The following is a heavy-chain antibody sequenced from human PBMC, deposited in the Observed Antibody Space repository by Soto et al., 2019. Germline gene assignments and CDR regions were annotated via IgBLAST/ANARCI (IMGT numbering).Heavy chain of an antibody. CDR3: TSYDFWSGSPLDY. V-gene: IGHV3-49*03. CDR1: GFTFGDYA. D-gene: IGHD3-3*01. CDR2: IRSKAYGGTT. Sequence: GGSLRLSCTASGFTFGDYAMSWFRQAPGKGLEWVGFIRSKAYGGTTEYAASVKGRFTISRDDSKSIAYLQMNSLKTEDTAVYYCTSYDFWSGSPLDYWGQGTLVTVSS. J-gene: IGHJ4*02.